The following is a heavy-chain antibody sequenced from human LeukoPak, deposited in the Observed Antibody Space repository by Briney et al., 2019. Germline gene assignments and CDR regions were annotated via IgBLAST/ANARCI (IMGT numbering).Heavy chain of an antibody. CDR1: GFTFSSYW. J-gene: IGHJ5*02. Sequence: PGGSLRLSCAASGFTFSSYWMSWVRQAPGKGLEWVANIKQDGSEKYYVDSVKGRFTISRDNAKNSLYLQMNSLRAEDTAVYYCARDSNDFWSGNNWFDPWGQGTLVTVSS. CDR3: ARDSNDFWSGNNWFDP. D-gene: IGHD3-3*01. CDR2: IKQDGSEK. V-gene: IGHV3-7*01.